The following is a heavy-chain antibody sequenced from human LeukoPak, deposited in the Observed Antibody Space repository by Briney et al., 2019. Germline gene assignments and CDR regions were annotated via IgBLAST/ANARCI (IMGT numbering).Heavy chain of an antibody. CDR3: ARGDRNDGDSIDY. D-gene: IGHD1-1*01. J-gene: IGHJ4*02. V-gene: IGHV1-3*01. CDR1: GYTFTSYA. CDR2: INAGNGNT. Sequence: ASVKVSCKASGYTFTSYAMHWVRQAPGQRLEWMGWINAGNGNTKYSQKFQGKVTITRDTSASTAYMELSSLRSEDTAVYYCARGDRNDGDSIDYWGQGTLVTVSS.